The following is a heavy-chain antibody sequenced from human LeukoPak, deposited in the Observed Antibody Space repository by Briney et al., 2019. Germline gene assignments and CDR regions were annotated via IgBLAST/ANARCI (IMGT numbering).Heavy chain of an antibody. V-gene: IGHV3-48*02. CDR3: AKDSSSGSGKFDY. D-gene: IGHD3-10*01. CDR1: GFSFANYG. J-gene: IGHJ4*02. Sequence: GGSLRLSCVGSGFSFANYGTNWVRQAPGRGLEWVSYISTSRTDYADSVKGRFTVSRDDAKNSLYLQMNSLRDEDTAVYYCAKDSSSGSGKFDYWGQGTLVTVSS. CDR2: ISTSRT.